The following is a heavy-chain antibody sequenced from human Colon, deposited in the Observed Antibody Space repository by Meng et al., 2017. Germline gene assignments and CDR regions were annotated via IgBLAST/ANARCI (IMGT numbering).Heavy chain of an antibody. J-gene: IGHJ5*02. CDR2: INHSGST. Sequence: VQLQQWGAGLLKPSETLSRTCAVYGGSFSGYYWSWIRQPPGKGLEWIGEINHSGSTNYNPSLKSRVTISVDTSKNQFSLKLSSVTAADTAVYYCARIRPRLGGKTFDPWGQGTLVTVFS. CDR3: ARIRPRLGGKTFDP. V-gene: IGHV4-34*01. D-gene: IGHD3-16*01. CDR1: GGSFSGYY.